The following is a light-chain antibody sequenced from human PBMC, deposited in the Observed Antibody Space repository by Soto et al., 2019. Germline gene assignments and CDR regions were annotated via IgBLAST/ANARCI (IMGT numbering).Light chain of an antibody. J-gene: IGKJ2*01. Sequence: EIVLTQSPGTLSLSPGERVTLSCRASQSVSSIYLAWYQQKPGQAPRLLIYGASSRATGIPDRFSGSGSGTDFTLTISRLEPEDVAVYYCQQFGSSPLYTFGQGTTLEIK. CDR3: QQFGSSPLYT. V-gene: IGKV3-20*01. CDR2: GAS. CDR1: QSVSSIY.